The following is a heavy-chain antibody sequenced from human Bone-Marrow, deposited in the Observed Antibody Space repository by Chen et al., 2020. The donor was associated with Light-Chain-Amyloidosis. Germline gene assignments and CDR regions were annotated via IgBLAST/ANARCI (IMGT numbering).Heavy chain of an antibody. V-gene: IGHV5-51*01. CDR3: ARRRDGYNFDY. D-gene: IGHD5-12*01. Sequence: EVQLEQSGPEVKKPGESLKISCKGSGYTFPNYWIGWVRQMPGKGLEWMGVIDPDVSDARYSPSFEGQVTISADKSITTAYLQWRSLKASDTAMYYCARRRDGYNFDYWGQGTLVTVSS. CDR2: IDPDVSDA. CDR1: GYTFPNYW. J-gene: IGHJ4*02.